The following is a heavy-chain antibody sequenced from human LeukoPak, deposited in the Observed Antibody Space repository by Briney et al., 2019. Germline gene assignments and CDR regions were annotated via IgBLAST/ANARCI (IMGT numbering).Heavy chain of an antibody. CDR3: ARVPGGALNWFDP. V-gene: IGHV4-59*08. CDR1: SGSIRSNY. D-gene: IGHD1-1*01. CDR2: MYYSGST. J-gene: IGHJ5*02. Sequence: SETLSLTCTVSSGSIRSNYWSWIRQPPGKGLEWIGYMYYSGSTNYNPSLKSRVTISVYTSKNQFSLKLRSVTAADTSVYYCARVPGGALNWFDPWGQGTLVTVSS.